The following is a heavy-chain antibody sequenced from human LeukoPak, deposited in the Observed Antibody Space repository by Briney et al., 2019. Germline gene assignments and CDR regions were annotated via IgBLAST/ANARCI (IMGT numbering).Heavy chain of an antibody. CDR3: AREGWYYDSSGYFDY. D-gene: IGHD3-22*01. V-gene: IGHV3-11*01. J-gene: IGHJ4*02. CDR1: GFTFSDYY. Sequence: AGGSLRLSCAASGFTFSDYYMSWIRQAPVKGLEWVSYISSSGSTIYYADSVKGRFTISRDNAKNSLYLQMNSLRAEDTAVYYCAREGWYYDSSGYFDYWGQGTLVTVSS. CDR2: ISSSGSTI.